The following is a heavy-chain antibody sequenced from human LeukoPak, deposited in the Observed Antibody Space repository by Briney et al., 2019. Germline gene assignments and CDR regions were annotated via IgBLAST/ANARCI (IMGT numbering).Heavy chain of an antibody. CDR3: ARGGTDFWSGLDY. J-gene: IGHJ4*02. Sequence: ASVKVSCKASGYTFTTYGINWGGRAPEQGLRKWGWISVYNGNTNYAQKLQGRVTLTTDTSTSTAYMELRSLRSDDTAVYYCARGGTDFWSGLDYWGQGTVVTVSS. CDR1: GYTFTTYG. CDR2: ISVYNGNT. D-gene: IGHD3-3*01. V-gene: IGHV1-18*01.